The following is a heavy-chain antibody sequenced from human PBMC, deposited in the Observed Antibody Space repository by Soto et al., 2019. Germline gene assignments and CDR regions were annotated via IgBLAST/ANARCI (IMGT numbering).Heavy chain of an antibody. CDR1: GGSISSSSYY. CDR3: ARLSSSVVIGDY. V-gene: IGHV4-39*01. J-gene: IGHJ4*02. Sequence: SETLSLTCTVSGGSISSSSYYWGWIRQPPGKGLEWIGSIYYSGSTYYNPSLKSRVTISVDTSKNQFSLKLSSVTAADTAVYYCARLSSSVVIGDYWGQGTLVTVSS. CDR2: IYYSGST. D-gene: IGHD3-22*01.